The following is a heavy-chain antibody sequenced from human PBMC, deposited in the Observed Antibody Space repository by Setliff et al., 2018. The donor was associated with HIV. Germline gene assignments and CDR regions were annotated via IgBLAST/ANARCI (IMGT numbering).Heavy chain of an antibody. D-gene: IGHD1-7*01. CDR3: ARVPRYNWNYIRFDP. CDR2: INHSGST. J-gene: IGHJ5*02. Sequence: SETLSLTCAVYGGSFSGYYWSWIRQPPGKGLEWIGEINHSGSTNYNPSLKSRVTISVDTSKNQFSLKLSSVTAADTAVYYCARVPRYNWNYIRFDPWGQGTLVTSPQ. V-gene: IGHV4-34*01. CDR1: GGSFSGYY.